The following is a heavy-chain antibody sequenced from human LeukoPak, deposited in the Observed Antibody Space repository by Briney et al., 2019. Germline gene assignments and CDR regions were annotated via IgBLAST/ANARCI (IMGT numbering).Heavy chain of an antibody. CDR1: GFNFDVNA. V-gene: IGHV3-9*01. Sequence: PGGSLRLSCAPSGFNFDVNAMHCVRQVPGKGLEWVSCISWDSANIGYADSVKGRFTISRDNTKDSLYLQMNSLRAEDTALYYCAKESSVYCTDGVCSLDYWGQGSLVTVSS. J-gene: IGHJ4*02. CDR3: AKESSVYCTDGVCSLDY. D-gene: IGHD2-8*01. CDR2: ISWDSANI.